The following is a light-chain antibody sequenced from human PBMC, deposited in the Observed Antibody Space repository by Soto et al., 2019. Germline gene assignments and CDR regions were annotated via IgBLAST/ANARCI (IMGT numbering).Light chain of an antibody. J-gene: IGKJ1*01. Sequence: EIVMTQSPATLSVSPGERATLSCRASLSVSSNLAWYQQKPGQAPRLLIYGASTRATDVPDRFSGSGSGADFTLTISRLEPEDFAVYYCQQYGSSLSWTFGQGTKVDIK. CDR1: LSVSSN. V-gene: IGKV3-20*01. CDR2: GAS. CDR3: QQYGSSLSWT.